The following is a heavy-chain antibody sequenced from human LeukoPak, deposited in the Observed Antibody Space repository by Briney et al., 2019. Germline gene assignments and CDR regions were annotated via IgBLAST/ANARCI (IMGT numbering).Heavy chain of an antibody. CDR2: IYYSGST. CDR3: ARHPRTKTYYYYMDV. V-gene: IGHV4-39*01. Sequence: SETLSLTCTVSGGSISSSSYYWGWIRQPPGKGLEWIGSIYYSGSTCYNPSLKSRVTISVDTSKNQFSLKLSSVTAADTAVYYCARHPRTKTYYYYMDVWGKGTTVTVSS. CDR1: GGSISSSSYY. J-gene: IGHJ6*03.